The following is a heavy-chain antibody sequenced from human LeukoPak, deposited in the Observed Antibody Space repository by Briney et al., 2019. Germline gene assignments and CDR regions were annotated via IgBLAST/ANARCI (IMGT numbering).Heavy chain of an antibody. CDR1: GGSISSSSYY. Sequence: SETLSLTCTVSGGSISSSSYYWGWLRQPPGMGREWSGSIYYRGSTYYNPSLKSRVTISVDTSKNQFSLKLSSVTAADTAVYYCASSYESSGYHDYWGQGTLVTVSS. J-gene: IGHJ4*02. V-gene: IGHV4-39*01. D-gene: IGHD3-22*01. CDR3: ASSYESSGYHDY. CDR2: IYYRGST.